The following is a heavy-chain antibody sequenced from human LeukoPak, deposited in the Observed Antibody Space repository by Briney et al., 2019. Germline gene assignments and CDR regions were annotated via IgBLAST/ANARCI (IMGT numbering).Heavy chain of an antibody. V-gene: IGHV1-18*04. CDR2: ISANNGET. D-gene: IGHD3-22*01. Sequence: ASVKVSCKASGYTFTNYGISWVRQAPGQGLEWMSWISANNGETRYAQNFQGRVTMTTDTSTTTAYMELRSLRSDDTAVYYCATIPTLSTGLPDYYDSSGRLEYFQHWGQGTLVTVSS. CDR1: GYTFTNYG. J-gene: IGHJ1*01. CDR3: ATIPTLSTGLPDYYDSSGRLEYFQH.